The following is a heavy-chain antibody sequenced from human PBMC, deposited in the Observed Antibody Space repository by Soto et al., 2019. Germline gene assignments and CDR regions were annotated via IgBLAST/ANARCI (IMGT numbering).Heavy chain of an antibody. Sequence: GGSLILSCAASGFTFSSYARSWVRQAPGKGLEWVSAISGSGGSTYYADSVKGRFTISRDNSKNTLYLQMNSLRAEDTAVYYCAKARTISSIAARFDYWGQGTLVTVSS. CDR2: ISGSGGST. CDR1: GFTFSSYA. D-gene: IGHD6-6*01. J-gene: IGHJ4*02. CDR3: AKARTISSIAARFDY. V-gene: IGHV3-23*01.